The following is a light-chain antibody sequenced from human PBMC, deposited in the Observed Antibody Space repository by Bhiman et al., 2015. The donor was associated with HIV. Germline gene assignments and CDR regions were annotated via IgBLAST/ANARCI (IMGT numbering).Light chain of an antibody. CDR3: QSYDSSLSGSV. Sequence: QSVLTQPPSVSGAPGQRVTISCIGSSSNIGADYRVHWYQQLPGTAPKLLIYANTNRPSGVPDRFSGSKSGTSASLAITGLQAEDEADYYCQSYDSSLSGSVFGGGTKLTVV. CDR2: ANT. V-gene: IGLV1-40*01. J-gene: IGLJ2*01. CDR1: SSNIGADYR.